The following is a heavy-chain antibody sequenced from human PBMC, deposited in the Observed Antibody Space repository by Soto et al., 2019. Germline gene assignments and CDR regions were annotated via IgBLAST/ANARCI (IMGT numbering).Heavy chain of an antibody. V-gene: IGHV3-64D*06. CDR2: ISSNGDNT. Sequence: TGGSLRLSCSVSGFTFRNYAMHWVRQAPGKGLEYVSTISSNGDNTYYADSVKGRFTISRDNSKNTLYLQMSSLRPEDTALYYCVKGIVVVVAALAPFDYWGQGTLVTVS. CDR1: GFTFRNYA. J-gene: IGHJ4*02. D-gene: IGHD2-15*01. CDR3: VKGIVVVVAALAPFDY.